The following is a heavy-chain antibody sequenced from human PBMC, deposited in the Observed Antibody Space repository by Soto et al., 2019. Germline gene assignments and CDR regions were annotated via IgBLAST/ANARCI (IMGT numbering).Heavy chain of an antibody. CDR3: ARAHGSSWYNWFDP. Sequence: AASVKVSCKASGGTFSSYAISWVRQAPGRGLEWMGGITPLFGTTNYAQKFRGRVTVTADESTSTVYMEVRSLRFEDTAVYYCARAHGSSWYNWFDPWGQGTLVTVSS. V-gene: IGHV1-69*13. CDR1: GGTFSSYA. CDR2: ITPLFGTT. D-gene: IGHD6-13*01. J-gene: IGHJ5*02.